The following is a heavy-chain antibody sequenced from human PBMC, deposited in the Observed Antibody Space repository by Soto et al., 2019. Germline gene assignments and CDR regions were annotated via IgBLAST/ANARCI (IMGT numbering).Heavy chain of an antibody. CDR2: VNPNNGDT. J-gene: IGHJ4*02. Sequence: QVQLVQSGAELKKPGASVKVSCKASGYTFSNYDMNWVRQATGQGPEWIGWVNPNNGDTGYAQKFXGXVXXTTDISTTTAYMELTSLRSEDTAIYYCAKVSRKGSAIDFDHWGQGTLITVSS. D-gene: IGHD3-10*01. CDR3: AKVSRKGSAIDFDH. V-gene: IGHV1-8*01. CDR1: GYTFSNYD.